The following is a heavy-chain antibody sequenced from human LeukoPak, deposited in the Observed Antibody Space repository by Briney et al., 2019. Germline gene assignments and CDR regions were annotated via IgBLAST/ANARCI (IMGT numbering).Heavy chain of an antibody. V-gene: IGHV4-59*01. J-gene: IGHJ6*02. CDR1: GGSINGYY. Sequence: SETLSLICTVSGGSINGYYWSWIRQPPGKGLEWIGYIYFSGSTDYNPSLKSRVTISVDTSRNQFFLKLTSVTAADAAVYYCARGEALRQNYGMDVWGQGTTVTVSS. CDR2: IYFSGST. CDR3: ARGEALRQNYGMDV.